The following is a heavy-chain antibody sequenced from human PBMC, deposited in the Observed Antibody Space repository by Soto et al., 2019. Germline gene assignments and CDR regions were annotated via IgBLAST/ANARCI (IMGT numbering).Heavy chain of an antibody. CDR2: ISSSSSYI. V-gene: IGHV3-21*01. J-gene: IGHJ5*02. Sequence: KSGGSLRLSCAASGFTFSSYSMNWVRQAPGKGLEWVSSISSSSSYIYYADSVKGRFTISRDNAKNSLYLQMNSLRAEDTAVYYCARAPSSWHNRFDPWGQGTLVTVSS. D-gene: IGHD6-13*01. CDR3: ARAPSSWHNRFDP. CDR1: GFTFSSYS.